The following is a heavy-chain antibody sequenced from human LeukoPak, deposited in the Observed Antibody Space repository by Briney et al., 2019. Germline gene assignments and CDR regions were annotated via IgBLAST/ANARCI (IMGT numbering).Heavy chain of an antibody. D-gene: IGHD2-2*01. CDR1: GYTFTSYD. V-gene: IGHV1-8*03. CDR3: ARGYCSSTSCYLYYYYYYMDV. J-gene: IGHJ6*03. Sequence: ASVKVSCKASGYTFTSYDINWVRQATGQGLEWMGWMNPNSGNTGYAQKFQGRVTITRNTSISTAYMELSSLRSEDTAVYYCARGYCSSTSCYLYYYYYYMDVWGKGTTVTVSS. CDR2: MNPNSGNT.